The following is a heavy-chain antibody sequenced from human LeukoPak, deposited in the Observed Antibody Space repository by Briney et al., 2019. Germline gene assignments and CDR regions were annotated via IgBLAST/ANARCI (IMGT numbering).Heavy chain of an antibody. J-gene: IGHJ4*02. D-gene: IGHD4-23*01. V-gene: IGHV4-31*03. CDR2: IYYSGST. Sequence: SQTLSLTCTVSGGSISSGGYYWSWIRQHPGKGPEWIGYIYYSGSTYYNPSLKSRVTISVDTSKNQFSLKLSSVTAADTAVYYCARHDYGGNLDYWGQGTLVTVSS. CDR3: ARHDYGGNLDY. CDR1: GGSISSGGYY.